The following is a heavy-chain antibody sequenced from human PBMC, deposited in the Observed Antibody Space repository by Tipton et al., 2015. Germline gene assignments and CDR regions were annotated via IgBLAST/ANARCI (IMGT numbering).Heavy chain of an antibody. CDR2: INPNNGNT. CDR1: DYTFTDYG. D-gene: IGHD6-19*01. J-gene: IGHJ4*02. Sequence: QSGAEVKKPGASVKVSCKASDYTFTDYGISWVRQAPGQGLEWMGWINPNNGNTNYGQKFQGRVTMTTDTSTNTAYMELRSLRSDDTAVYYCARGDSSGPDYWGQGTLVTVSS. CDR3: ARGDSSGPDY. V-gene: IGHV1-18*01.